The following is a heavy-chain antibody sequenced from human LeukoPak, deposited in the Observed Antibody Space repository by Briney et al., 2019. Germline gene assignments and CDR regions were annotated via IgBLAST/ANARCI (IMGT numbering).Heavy chain of an antibody. CDR2: INSDGSST. CDR1: GFTFSSYW. D-gene: IGHD6-19*01. Sequence: SGGSLRLSCAASGFTFSSYWMHWVRQAPGKGLVWVSRINSDGSSTSYADSVKGRFTISRDNAKNTLYLQMNSLRAEDTAVYYCARSSTNWQIAVAAWGDDAFDIWGQGTMVTVSS. V-gene: IGHV3-74*01. CDR3: ARSSTNWQIAVAAWGDDAFDI. J-gene: IGHJ3*02.